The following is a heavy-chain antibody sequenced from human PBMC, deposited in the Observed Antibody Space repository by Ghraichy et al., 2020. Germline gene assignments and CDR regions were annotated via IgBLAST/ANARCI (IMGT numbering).Heavy chain of an antibody. V-gene: IGHV4-39*07. J-gene: IGHJ4*03. CDR3: ARETGCYYQPFDS. Sequence: SETLSLTCTVSGVSISSSSYYWGWIRQPPGKGLVWIGSHYYSGSSYYNPSLKSRVTISVDTSKNQFSLMLSLVPAADPVVYYCARETGCYYQPFDSWGHGTLVTVSP. CDR2: HYYSGSS. CDR1: GVSISSSSYY. D-gene: IGHD1-26*01.